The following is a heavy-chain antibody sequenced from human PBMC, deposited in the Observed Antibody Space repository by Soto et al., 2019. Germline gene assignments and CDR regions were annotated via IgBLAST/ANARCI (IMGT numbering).Heavy chain of an antibody. Sequence: GGSLRLSCAASGFTFSSYAMHWVRQAPGKGLEWVAVISYDGSNKYYADSVKGRFTISRDNSKNTLYLQMNSLRAEDTAVCYCARDRYYDSSGYYYFDYWGQGTLVTVSS. CDR3: ARDRYYDSSGYYYFDY. D-gene: IGHD3-22*01. J-gene: IGHJ4*02. CDR2: ISYDGSNK. CDR1: GFTFSSYA. V-gene: IGHV3-30*04.